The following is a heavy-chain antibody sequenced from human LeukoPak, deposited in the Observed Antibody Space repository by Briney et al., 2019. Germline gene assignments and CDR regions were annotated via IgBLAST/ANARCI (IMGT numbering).Heavy chain of an antibody. J-gene: IGHJ4*02. CDR2: ISVSGTYI. CDR3: ARETTYYYDSSGYYQLGYFDY. Sequence: GGSLRLSCAASGFTFSRNGMAWVRQAPGKGLEWVSSISVSGTYIYYSDSVKGRFTISRDNAKNSLFLQMNSLRAEDTAVYYCARETTYYYDSSGYYQLGYFDYWGQGTLVTVSS. D-gene: IGHD3-22*01. V-gene: IGHV3-21*04. CDR1: GFTFSRNG.